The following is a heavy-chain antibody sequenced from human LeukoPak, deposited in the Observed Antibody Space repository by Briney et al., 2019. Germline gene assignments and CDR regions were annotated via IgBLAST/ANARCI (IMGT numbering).Heavy chain of an antibody. J-gene: IGHJ4*02. CDR3: ARNYDILTGYYPFDY. CDR2: ISAYNGNT. D-gene: IGHD3-9*01. V-gene: IGHV1-18*04. CDR1: GYTFTSYG. Sequence: ASVKVSCKASGYTFTSYGISWVRQAPGQGLEWMGWISAYNGNTNYAQKLQGRVTMTKDTSTSTAYMELRSLRSDDTAVYYCARNYDILTGYYPFDYWGQGTLVTVSS.